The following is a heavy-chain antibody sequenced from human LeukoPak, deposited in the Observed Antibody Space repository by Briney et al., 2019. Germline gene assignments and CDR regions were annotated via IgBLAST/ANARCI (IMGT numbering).Heavy chain of an antibody. Sequence: PSETLSLTCTVSGGSISSYYWSWIRQPPGKGLEWIGYIYYSGSTNYNPSLKSRVTISVDTSKNQFSLKLSSVTAADTAVYYCARGGGAPSVWLLYRDAFDIWGQGTMVTVSS. J-gene: IGHJ3*02. CDR3: ARGGGAPSVWLLYRDAFDI. V-gene: IGHV4-59*01. CDR1: GGSISSYY. D-gene: IGHD3-9*01. CDR2: IYYSGST.